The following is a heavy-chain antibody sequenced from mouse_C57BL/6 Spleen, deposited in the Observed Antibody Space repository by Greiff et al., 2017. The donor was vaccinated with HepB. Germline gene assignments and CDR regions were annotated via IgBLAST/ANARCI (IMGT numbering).Heavy chain of an antibody. CDR1: GYTFTDYE. CDR3: TRRHYEGYFDY. D-gene: IGHD2-4*01. Sequence: QVQLQQSGAELVRPGASVTLSCKASGYTFTDYEMHWVKQTPVHGLEWIGAIDPETGGTAYNQKFKGKAILTADKSSSTAYMELRSLTSEDSAVYYCTRRHYEGYFDYWGQGTTLTVSS. J-gene: IGHJ2*01. CDR2: IDPETGGT. V-gene: IGHV1-15*01.